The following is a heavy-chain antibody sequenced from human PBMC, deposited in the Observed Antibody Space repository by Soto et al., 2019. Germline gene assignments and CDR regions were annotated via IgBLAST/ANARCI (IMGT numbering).Heavy chain of an antibody. J-gene: IGHJ5*02. Sequence: LETLSLTCTVSGGSISSYYWSWIRQPPGKGLEWIGYIYYSGSTNYNPSLKSRVTISVDTSKNQFSLKLSSVTAADTAVYYCARDHRSSTYDFWSGYWEVYNWFDPWGQGTLVTVSS. CDR3: ARDHRSSTYDFWSGYWEVYNWFDP. V-gene: IGHV4-59*01. CDR2: IYYSGST. CDR1: GGSISSYY. D-gene: IGHD3-3*01.